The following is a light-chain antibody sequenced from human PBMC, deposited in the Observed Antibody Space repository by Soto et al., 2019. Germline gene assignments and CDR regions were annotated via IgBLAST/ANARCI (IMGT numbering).Light chain of an antibody. J-gene: IGKJ4*01. CDR2: GAS. V-gene: IGKV3-20*01. CDR3: QQYGSSPRA. CDR1: QSVRSNY. Sequence: EIVLTQSPGTLSLSPGERATLSCRASQSVRSNYLAWYQQKPGRAPRLLIYGASSRAPGIPDRFSGSGSGTDFTLTISRLEPEDFAVYYCQQYGSSPRAFGGGTKVEI.